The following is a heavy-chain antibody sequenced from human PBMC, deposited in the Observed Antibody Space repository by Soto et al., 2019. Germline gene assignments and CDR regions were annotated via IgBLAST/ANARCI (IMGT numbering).Heavy chain of an antibody. J-gene: IGHJ5*02. D-gene: IGHD2-15*01. V-gene: IGHV4-39*01. Sequence: QLQLQESGPGLVKPSETLSLTCTVSGGSISSSSYYWGWIRQPPGKGLEWIGSIYYSGSTYYNPSLKSRVTISVDPSKDQFSLKLSAVTAADAAVYYCARHLSRLLLPWFDPWGQGTLVTVSS. CDR3: ARHLSRLLLPWFDP. CDR1: GGSISSSSYY. CDR2: IYYSGST.